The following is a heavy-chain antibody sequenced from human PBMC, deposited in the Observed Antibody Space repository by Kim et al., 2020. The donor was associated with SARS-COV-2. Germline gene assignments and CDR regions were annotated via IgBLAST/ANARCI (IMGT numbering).Heavy chain of an antibody. V-gene: IGHV3-30*04. J-gene: IGHJ4*02. D-gene: IGHD2-15*01. CDR2: ISYDGSNK. CDR3: ARGATWNGGRARLH. CDR1: GITFSSYA. Sequence: GGSLRLSCAASGITFSSYAMHWVRQAPGKGLEWVAVISYDGSNKYYADSVKDRFTISRDNSKNTLYLQMNSLRAEDTAVYYCARGATWNGGRARLHWGQGTLVTVSS.